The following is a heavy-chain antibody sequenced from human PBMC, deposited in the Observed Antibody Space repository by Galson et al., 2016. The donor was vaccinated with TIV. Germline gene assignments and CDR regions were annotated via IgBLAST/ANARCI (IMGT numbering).Heavy chain of an antibody. CDR3: ASGAWFPRLSLDN. Sequence: SVKVSCKVSGDSLSDLSMHWVRQAPGKGLEWMGGFDPEQHKKIYAQKLQGRVTMTEDTSTDTAFLELSSLSFEDTAVYYCASGAWFPRLSLDNWGQGTLVIVSS. V-gene: IGHV1-24*01. J-gene: IGHJ4*02. D-gene: IGHD2/OR15-2a*01. CDR2: FDPEQHKK. CDR1: GDSLSDLS.